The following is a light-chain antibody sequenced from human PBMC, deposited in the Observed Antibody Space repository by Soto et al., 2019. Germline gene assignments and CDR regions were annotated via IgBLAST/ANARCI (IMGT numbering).Light chain of an antibody. CDR2: GAS. CDR3: QQYNNWPPLT. V-gene: IGKV3-15*01. Sequence: EIVMTQSPATLSVSPGERVTLSCRASQSVSNKLAWYQQRPGQAPRLLIYGASTRATGIPARFSGSGSGTEFTLTISSLQSEDSAVYYCQQYNNWPPLTFGGGTQVDIK. CDR1: QSVSNK. J-gene: IGKJ4*01.